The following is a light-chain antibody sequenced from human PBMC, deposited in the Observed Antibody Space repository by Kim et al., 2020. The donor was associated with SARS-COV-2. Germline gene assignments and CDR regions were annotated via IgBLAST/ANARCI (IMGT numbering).Light chain of an antibody. V-gene: IGKV1-27*01. CDR1: QDITKS. CDR2: GAS. Sequence: GAVGDRVTITCRASQDITKSLAWYQQKPGKGPQGLIYGASTLETGVPSRFRGSGSGTECTLTLGSLQTEDVATYYCQKYNRAPWTFGPGTKGDIK. J-gene: IGKJ1*01. CDR3: QKYNRAPWT.